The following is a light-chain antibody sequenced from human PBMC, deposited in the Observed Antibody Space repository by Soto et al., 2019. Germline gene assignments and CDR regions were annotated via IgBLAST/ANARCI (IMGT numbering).Light chain of an antibody. V-gene: IGKV3-20*01. CDR1: QSISSTF. CDR3: QQYESSWT. Sequence: EIVSTQSPGTLSLSPGEGATLSCRASQSISSTFLAWYQHKPGQAPRVLIYGASRRAAGIPDRFSGSGSGTDFTLTISRLEPEDFAVYYCQQYESSWTFGQGTKVEVK. J-gene: IGKJ1*01. CDR2: GAS.